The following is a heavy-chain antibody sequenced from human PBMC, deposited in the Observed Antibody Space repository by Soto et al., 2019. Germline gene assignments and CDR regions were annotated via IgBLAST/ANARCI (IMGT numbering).Heavy chain of an antibody. CDR1: GFTFSSYG. Sequence: GESLKISCAASGFTFSSYGMHWVRQAPGKGLEWVAVIWYDGSNKYYADSVKGRFTISRDNSKNTLYLQMNSLRAEDTAVYYCARAASGSYPIDYWGQGTLVTVSS. D-gene: IGHD1-26*01. CDR2: IWYDGSNK. V-gene: IGHV3-33*01. J-gene: IGHJ4*02. CDR3: ARAASGSYPIDY.